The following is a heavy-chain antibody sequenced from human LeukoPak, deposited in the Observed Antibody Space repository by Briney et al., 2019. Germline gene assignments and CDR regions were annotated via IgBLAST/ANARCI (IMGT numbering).Heavy chain of an antibody. CDR3: AKDGAWLRFDD. CDR1: GFTFSSYA. V-gene: IGHV3-23*01. D-gene: IGHD5-12*01. J-gene: IGHJ4*02. Sequence: GSLRLSCAASGFTFSSYAMNWVRQAPGKGLEWVSGISPGGGPTYYADSVKGRFTISRDDSKNTLYLQMNNLRAEDTAVYYCAKDGAWLRFDDWGQGILVTVSS. CDR2: ISPGGGPT.